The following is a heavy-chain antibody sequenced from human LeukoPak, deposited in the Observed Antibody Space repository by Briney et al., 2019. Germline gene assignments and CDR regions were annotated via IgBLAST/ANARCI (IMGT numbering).Heavy chain of an antibody. V-gene: IGHV4-59*08. D-gene: IGHD3-22*01. CDR3: VRQGTNSGYYLLDY. J-gene: IGHJ4*02. CDR2: IYYSGST. CDR1: GGSISSYY. Sequence: SETLSLTFTVSGGSISSYYWSWIRQPPGKGLEWIGYIYYSGSTNYNPSLKSRVTMSVDPSKNQFSLKLTSVTVADTATYYCVRQGTNSGYYLLDYWGQGHPVIVSS.